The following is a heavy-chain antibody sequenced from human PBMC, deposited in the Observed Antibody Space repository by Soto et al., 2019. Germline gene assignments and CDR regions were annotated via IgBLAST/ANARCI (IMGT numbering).Heavy chain of an antibody. J-gene: IGHJ6*02. D-gene: IGHD3-9*01. CDR1: WESVWSNSAA. CDR3: ARGLNYDILTLYYYYGMDV. CDR2: TYYRSKWYN. V-gene: IGHV6-1*01. Sequence: PSQTVSLTCAISWESVWSNSAAWNWIRKSPSRGLEWLGRTYYRSKWYNDYAVSVKSRITINPDTSKNQFSLQLNSVTPEDTAVYYCARGLNYDILTLYYYYGMDVWGQGTTVTVSS.